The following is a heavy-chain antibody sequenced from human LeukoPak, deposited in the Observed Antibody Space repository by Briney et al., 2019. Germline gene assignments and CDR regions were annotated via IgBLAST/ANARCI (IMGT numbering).Heavy chain of an antibody. Sequence: GGSLRLSCAASGFTFSSYAFHWVRQAPGKGLEYVSAISSNGRSTYYADSVKGRFTISRDNSKNTLYLQMGSLRAEDMAVYYCAREDYGSGSYPLDYWGQGTLVTVSA. CDR2: ISSNGRST. V-gene: IGHV3-64*02. CDR1: GFTFSSYA. D-gene: IGHD3-10*01. J-gene: IGHJ4*02. CDR3: AREDYGSGSYPLDY.